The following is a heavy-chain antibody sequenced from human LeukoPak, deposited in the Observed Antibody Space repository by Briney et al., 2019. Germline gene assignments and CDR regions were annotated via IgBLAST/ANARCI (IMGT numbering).Heavy chain of an antibody. CDR3: ARVNYDTLTWDDFHI. D-gene: IGHD3-9*01. J-gene: IGHJ3*02. CDR1: GFTFSSYE. CDR2: ISSSGSTI. V-gene: IGHV3-48*03. Sequence: GGSLRLSCAASGFTFSSYEMNWVRQAPGKGLEWVSYISSSGSTIYYADSVKGRFTISRDNAKNSLYLQMNSLRAEDTAVYYCARVNYDTLTWDDFHIWGQGRMVTVSS.